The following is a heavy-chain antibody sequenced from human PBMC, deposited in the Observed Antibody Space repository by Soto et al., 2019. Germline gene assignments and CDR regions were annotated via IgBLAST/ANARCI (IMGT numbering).Heavy chain of an antibody. V-gene: IGHV4-39*01. CDR3: ARQGRIGVAAYPGF. CDR1: GGSISSSSYY. J-gene: IGHJ4*02. CDR2: IYYSGST. D-gene: IGHD6-19*01. Sequence: QLQLQESGPGLVKPSETLSLTCTVSGGSISSSSYYWGWIRQPPGKGLEWIGSIYYSGSTYYNPSLQSRVTITVETSKNQFSLKLSSVTAAGTAVYYCARQGRIGVAAYPGFWGQGTLVTVSS.